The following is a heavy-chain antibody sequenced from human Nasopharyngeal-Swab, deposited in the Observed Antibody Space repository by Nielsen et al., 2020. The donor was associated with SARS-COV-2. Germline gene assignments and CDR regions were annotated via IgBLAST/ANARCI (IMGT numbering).Heavy chain of an antibody. Sequence: SETLSLTCTVSGGSVSSGSYYWSWIRQPPGKGLEWIGYIYYSGSTNYNPSLKSRVTMSVDTSKNQFSLKLSSVTAADTAVYYCAREYYYGSGSYLGYWGQGTLVTVSS. CDR3: AREYYYGSGSYLGY. V-gene: IGHV4-61*01. CDR1: GGSVSSGSYY. D-gene: IGHD3-10*01. CDR2: IYYSGST. J-gene: IGHJ4*02.